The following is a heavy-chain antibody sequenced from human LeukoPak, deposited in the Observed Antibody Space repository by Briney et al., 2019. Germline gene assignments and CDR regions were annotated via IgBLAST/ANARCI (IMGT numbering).Heavy chain of an antibody. CDR3: ARAGYCSSTSCYIIL. D-gene: IGHD2-2*02. J-gene: IGHJ4*02. CDR2: ISSSGSTI. CDR1: GFTFSDYY. V-gene: IGHV3-11*04. Sequence: GGSLRLSCAASGFTFSDYYMSWIRQAPGEGLEWVSYISSSGSTIYYADSVKGRFTISRDNAQNSLYPQMNSLRAEDTAVYYCARAGYCSSTSCYIILWGQGTLVTVSS.